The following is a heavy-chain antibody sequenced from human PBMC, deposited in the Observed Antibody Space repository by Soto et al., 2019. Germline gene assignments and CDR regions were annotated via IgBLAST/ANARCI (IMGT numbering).Heavy chain of an antibody. J-gene: IGHJ3*02. D-gene: IGHD2-2*01. CDR3: ARDRAMTRGLAAFDI. CDR1: GYTFTSYG. CDR2: IIPIFGTA. V-gene: IGHV1-69*13. Sequence: SVKVSCKASGYTFTSYGITWVRQAPGQGLEWMGGIIPIFGTANYAQKFQGRVTITADESTSTAYMELSSLRSEDTAVYYCARDRAMTRGLAAFDIWGQGTMVTVSS.